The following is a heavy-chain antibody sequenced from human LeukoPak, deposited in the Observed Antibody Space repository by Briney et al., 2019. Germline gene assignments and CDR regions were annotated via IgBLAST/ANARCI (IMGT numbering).Heavy chain of an antibody. CDR1: GFTFSSYS. CDR2: ISSSSSYI. Sequence: GGSLRLSCAASGFTFSSYSMTWVRQAPGKRLEWVSSISSSSSYIYYADSVKGRLTISRDNAKNSLYLQVNSLRAEDTAVYYCARNYDFWSGPYGMDVWGQGTTVTVSS. J-gene: IGHJ6*02. V-gene: IGHV3-21*01. D-gene: IGHD3-3*01. CDR3: ARNYDFWSGPYGMDV.